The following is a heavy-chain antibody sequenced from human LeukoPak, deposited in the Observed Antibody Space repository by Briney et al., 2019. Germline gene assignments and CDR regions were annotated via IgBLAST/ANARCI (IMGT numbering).Heavy chain of an antibody. D-gene: IGHD5-24*01. CDR3: AKDRGDGYSLT. CDR1: GFTFRSYG. V-gene: IGHV3-30*18. Sequence: PGGSLRLSCAASGFTFRSYGMHWVRQAPGKGLEWVAVISYDGSNKYYVDSVKGRFTISRGDSKNTLYLQMNSLRAEDTAVYYCAKDRGDGYSLTWGQGTLVTVSS. CDR2: ISYDGSNK. J-gene: IGHJ5*02.